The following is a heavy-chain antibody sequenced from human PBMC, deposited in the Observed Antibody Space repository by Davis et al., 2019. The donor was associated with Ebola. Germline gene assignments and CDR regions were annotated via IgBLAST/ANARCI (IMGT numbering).Heavy chain of an antibody. V-gene: IGHV1-46*01. CDR1: GYTFTSYY. D-gene: IGHD6-13*01. CDR2: INPSGGST. CDR3: ARDPRLMFRAAAGIFFPWDY. J-gene: IGHJ4*02. Sequence: AASVKVSCKASGYTFTSYYMHWVRQAPGQGLEWMGIINPSGGSTSYAQKFQGRVTMTRDTSTSTVYMELSSLRSEDTAVYYCARDPRLMFRAAAGIFFPWDYWGQGTLVTVSS.